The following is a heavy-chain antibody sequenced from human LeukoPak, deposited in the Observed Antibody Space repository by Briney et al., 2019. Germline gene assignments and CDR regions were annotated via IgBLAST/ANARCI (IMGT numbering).Heavy chain of an antibody. CDR1: GFTFSSYS. V-gene: IGHV3-21*01. J-gene: IGHJ6*04. D-gene: IGHD3-10*02. CDR2: ISSSSSYI. Sequence: GGSLRLSCAAPGFTFSSYSMNWVRQAPGKGLEWVSSISSSSSYIYYADSVKGRFTISRDNAKNSLYLQMNSLRAEDTAVYYCAELGITMIGGVWGKGTMVTISS. CDR3: AELGITMIGGV.